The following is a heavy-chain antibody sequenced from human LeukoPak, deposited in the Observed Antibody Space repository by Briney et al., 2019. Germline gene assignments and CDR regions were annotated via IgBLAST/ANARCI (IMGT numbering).Heavy chain of an antibody. V-gene: IGHV3-30*18. CDR1: GFTFSSYG. D-gene: IGHD2-8*01. CDR3: AKADIVLMVYANY. Sequence: PGGSLRLSCAASGFTFSSYGMRWVRQAPGKGLEWVAVISYDGSNKYYADSVKGRFTISRDNSKNTLYLQMNSLRAEDTAVYYCAKADIVLMVYANYWGQGTLVTVSS. J-gene: IGHJ4*02. CDR2: ISYDGSNK.